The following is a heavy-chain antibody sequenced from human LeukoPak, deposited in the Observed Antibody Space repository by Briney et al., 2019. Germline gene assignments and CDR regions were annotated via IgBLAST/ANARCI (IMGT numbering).Heavy chain of an antibody. CDR2: INPSGGST. D-gene: IGHD3-10*01. Sequence: GASVKVSCKASGYIFTDYYMHWVRQAPGQELGWMGRINPSGGSTSYAQKFQGRVTMTRDTSASTVYMELSSLRSEDTAVYYCARVGVRGIGQNWFDPWGQGTLVTVSS. V-gene: IGHV1-46*01. CDR3: ARVGVRGIGQNWFDP. J-gene: IGHJ5*02. CDR1: GYIFTDYY.